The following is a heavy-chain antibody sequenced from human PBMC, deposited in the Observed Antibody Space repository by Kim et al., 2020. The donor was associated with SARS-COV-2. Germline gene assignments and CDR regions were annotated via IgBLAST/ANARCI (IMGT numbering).Heavy chain of an antibody. CDR1: GYTFTGYY. CDR3: ARSGTDGAAAVNWFDP. Sequence: ASVKVSCKASGYTFTGYYMHWVRRAPGQGLEWMGWINPNSGGTNYAQKFQGRVTMTRDTSISTAYMELSRLRSDDTAVYYCARSGTDGAAAVNWFDPWGQGTLVTVSS. D-gene: IGHD6-13*01. CDR2: INPNSGGT. J-gene: IGHJ5*02. V-gene: IGHV1-2*02.